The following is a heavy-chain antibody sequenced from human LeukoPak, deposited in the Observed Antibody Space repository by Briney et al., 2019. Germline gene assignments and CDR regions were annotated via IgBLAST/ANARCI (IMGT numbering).Heavy chain of an antibody. CDR1: GFTFSRYN. Sequence: GGSLRLSCAASGFTFSRYNMVWVRQAPGKGLEWISYISSTLYSTFYTDSVKGRFTISRDNAKNSLFLQMNGLRAEDTAVYCCARSRLTSFDYWGQGTRVAVSS. V-gene: IGHV3-48*01. CDR2: ISSTLYST. J-gene: IGHJ4*02. CDR3: ARSRLTSFDY.